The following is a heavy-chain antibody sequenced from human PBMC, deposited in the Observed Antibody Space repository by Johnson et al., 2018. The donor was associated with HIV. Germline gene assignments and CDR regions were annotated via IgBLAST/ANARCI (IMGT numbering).Heavy chain of an antibody. Sequence: VQLVESGGGVVQPGRSLRLSCAASGFTVSSNYMSWVRQAPGKGLEWVSRINTDGRAPTYAASVKGRFTISRDNAKNSLYLQMNSLRAEDTAVYYCARDQSEVDAFDIWGQGTMVTVSS. V-gene: IGHV3-74*01. CDR2: INTDGRAP. J-gene: IGHJ3*02. CDR3: ARDQSEVDAFDI. CDR1: GFTVSSNY.